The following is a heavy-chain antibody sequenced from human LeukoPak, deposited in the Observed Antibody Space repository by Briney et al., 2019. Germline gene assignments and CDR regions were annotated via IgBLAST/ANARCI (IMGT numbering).Heavy chain of an antibody. CDR1: GFTFSSYA. Sequence: PGGSLRLSCAASGFTFSSYAMSWVRQAPGKGLEWVSAISGSGGSTYYADSVKGRFTISRDNAKNSLYLQMNSLRAEDTAVYYCAVKYKWNYGQNYWGQGTLVTVSS. CDR3: AVKYKWNYGQNY. J-gene: IGHJ4*02. V-gene: IGHV3-23*01. CDR2: ISGSGGST. D-gene: IGHD1-7*01.